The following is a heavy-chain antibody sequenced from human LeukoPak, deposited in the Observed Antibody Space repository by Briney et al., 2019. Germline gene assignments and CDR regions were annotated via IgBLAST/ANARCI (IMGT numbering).Heavy chain of an antibody. J-gene: IGHJ4*02. CDR3: AREGGFYRPLDY. Sequence: GGSLRLSCEASGFAFSFFAMSWLRQAPGKGLEWVSTINANSGTRSYAASVRGRFTIPRDNSKNTLYLQLNTLRADDTAVYYCAREGGFYRPLDYSGQGTLVTVSS. V-gene: IGHV3-23*01. D-gene: IGHD6-25*01. CDR2: INANSGTR. CDR1: GFAFSFFA.